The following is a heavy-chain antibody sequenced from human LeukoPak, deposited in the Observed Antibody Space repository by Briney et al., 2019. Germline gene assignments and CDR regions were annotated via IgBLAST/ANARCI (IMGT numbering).Heavy chain of an antibody. J-gene: IGHJ6*03. D-gene: IGHD3-3*01. CDR3: ARVLAYYDFWSGYYYYYYMDV. V-gene: IGHV3-21*01. CDR2: ISSSSSYI. Sequence: PGGSLRLSCAASGFTFSSYSMNWVRQAPGKGLEWVSCISSSSSYIYYADSVKGRFTISRDNAKNSLYLQMNSLRAEDTAVYYCARVLAYYDFWSGYYYYYYMDVWGKGTTVTVSS. CDR1: GFTFSSYS.